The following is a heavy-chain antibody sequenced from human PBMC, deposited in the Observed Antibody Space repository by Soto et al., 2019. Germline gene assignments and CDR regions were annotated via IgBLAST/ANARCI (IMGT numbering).Heavy chain of an antibody. J-gene: IGHJ3*02. V-gene: IGHV4-61*01. CDR3: ARAGGITMIVVALSDTFDI. Sequence: SDTLSLTCTVSCGSVSSGSYYWSWIRQPPGKGLEWIGYIYYSGSTNYNPSLKSRVTISVDTSKNQYSLKLSSVTAADTAVYYCARAGGITMIVVALSDTFDIWGQGTMVTVSS. D-gene: IGHD3-22*01. CDR1: CGSVSSGSYY. CDR2: IYYSGST.